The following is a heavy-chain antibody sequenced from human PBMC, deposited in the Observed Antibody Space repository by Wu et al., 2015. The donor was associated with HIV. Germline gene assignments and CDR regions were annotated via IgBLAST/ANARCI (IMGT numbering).Heavy chain of an antibody. CDR2: IIPIFGTA. CDR3: ARRGGYCSSTSCSDAFDI. Sequence: QVQLVQSGAEVKKPGSSVKVSCKASGGTFSSYAISWVRQAPGQGLEWMGRIIPIFGTANYAQKFQGRVTITADESTSTAYMELSSLRSEDTAVYYCARRGGYCSSTSCSDAFDIWGPRDNGSPSLQ. J-gene: IGHJ3*02. V-gene: IGHV1-69*13. D-gene: IGHD2-2*03. CDR1: GGTFSSYA.